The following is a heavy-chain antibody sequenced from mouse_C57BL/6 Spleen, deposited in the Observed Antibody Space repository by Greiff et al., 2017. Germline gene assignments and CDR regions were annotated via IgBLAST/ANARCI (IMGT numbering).Heavy chain of an antibody. CDR2: ISDGGSYT. CDR3: AREDDGDYRAWFAY. V-gene: IGHV5-4*01. D-gene: IGHD2-3*01. J-gene: IGHJ3*01. CDR1: GFTFSSYA. Sequence: EVMLVESGGGLVKPGGSLKLSCAASGFTFSSYAMSWVRQTPEKRLEWVATISDGGSYTYYPDNVKGRFTISRANAKNNLYLQMSHLKSEDTAMYYCAREDDGDYRAWFAYWGQGTLVTVSA.